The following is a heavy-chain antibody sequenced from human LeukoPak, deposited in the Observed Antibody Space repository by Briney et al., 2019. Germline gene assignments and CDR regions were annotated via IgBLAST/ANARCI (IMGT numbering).Heavy chain of an antibody. CDR3: AIITMVRGVISKFDY. Sequence: PPGGSLRLSCAASGFTFSSYAMSWVRQAPGKGLEWVSAISGSGGSTYYADSVKGRFTISRDNSKNTLYLQMNSLRAEDTAVYYCAIITMVRGVISKFDYWGQGTLVTVSS. CDR1: GFTFSSYA. D-gene: IGHD3-10*01. V-gene: IGHV3-23*01. J-gene: IGHJ4*02. CDR2: ISGSGGST.